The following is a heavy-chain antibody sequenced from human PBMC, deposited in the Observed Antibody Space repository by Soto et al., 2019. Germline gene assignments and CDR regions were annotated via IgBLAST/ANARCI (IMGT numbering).Heavy chain of an antibody. Sequence: ASVKVSCKASGYTFTSYGISWVRQAPGQGLEWMGWISAYNGNTNYAQKLQGRVTMTTDTSTSTAYMELRSLRSGDTAVYYCAREYCSGGSCYPIDYWGQGTLVTV. CDR2: ISAYNGNT. D-gene: IGHD2-15*01. V-gene: IGHV1-18*01. J-gene: IGHJ4*02. CDR3: AREYCSGGSCYPIDY. CDR1: GYTFTSYG.